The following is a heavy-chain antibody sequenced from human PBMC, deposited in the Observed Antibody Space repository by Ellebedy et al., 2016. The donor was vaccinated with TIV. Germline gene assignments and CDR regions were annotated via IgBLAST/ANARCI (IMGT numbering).Heavy chain of an antibody. D-gene: IGHD2-15*01. CDR2: INPSGGST. V-gene: IGHV1-46*01. J-gene: IGHJ6*02. Sequence: AASVKVSCKASGYTFTSYYMHWVRQAPGQGLAWMGIINPSGGSTSYAQKFQGRVTMTRDTSTSTVYMELSSLRSEDTAVYYCARDVVVVAEYYYYGMDVWGQGTTVTVSS. CDR1: GYTFTSYY. CDR3: ARDVVVVAEYYYYGMDV.